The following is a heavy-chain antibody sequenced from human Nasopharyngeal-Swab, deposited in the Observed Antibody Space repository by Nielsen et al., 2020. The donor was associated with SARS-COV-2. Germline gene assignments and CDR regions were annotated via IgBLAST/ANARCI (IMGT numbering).Heavy chain of an antibody. J-gene: IGHJ3*02. Sequence: GGSLRLSCAASGFSFSTHAMTWIRQAPGKGLEWVSSLGVGGGPTYYADSAKGRFTISSDNSKNTLYLQMNSLRAEDTALYYCVKGGYCTNGVCGFDAFDIWGRGTMVTVSS. D-gene: IGHD2-8*01. CDR2: LGVGGGPT. V-gene: IGHV3-23*01. CDR3: VKGGYCTNGVCGFDAFDI. CDR1: GFSFSTHA.